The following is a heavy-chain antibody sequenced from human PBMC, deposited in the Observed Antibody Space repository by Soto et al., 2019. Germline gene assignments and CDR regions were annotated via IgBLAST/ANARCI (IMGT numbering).Heavy chain of an antibody. Sequence: GGSLGLSCGGAGFDCRSHAMRCLRQAPGKGLEWVSAISGSGGSTYYADSVKGRFTISRDNSKNTLYLQMNSLRAEDTAVYYCAKDQELLWFGEFGYWGQGTLVTVSS. CDR2: ISGSGGST. CDR3: AKDQELLWFGEFGY. V-gene: IGHV3-23*01. CDR1: GFDCRSHA. D-gene: IGHD3-10*01. J-gene: IGHJ4*02.